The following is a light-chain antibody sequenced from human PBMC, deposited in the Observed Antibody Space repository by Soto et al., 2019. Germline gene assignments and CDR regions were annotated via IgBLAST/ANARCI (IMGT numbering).Light chain of an antibody. V-gene: IGLV2-14*01. CDR2: EDI. CDR1: SSDVGSYNY. Sequence: QSALTQPASVSGSPGQSITISCTGTSSDVGSYNYVSWYQQHPGTAPKLMIYEDIYRPSGVSNRFSGSKSGNTASLTISGLQAEDEADYYCSSYTSTSAVVFGSGTQLTVL. CDR3: SSYTSTSAVV. J-gene: IGLJ1*01.